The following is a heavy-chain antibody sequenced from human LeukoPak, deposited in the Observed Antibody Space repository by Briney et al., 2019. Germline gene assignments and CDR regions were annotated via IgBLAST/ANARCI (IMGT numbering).Heavy chain of an antibody. CDR1: GFTFSSYS. J-gene: IGHJ5*02. V-gene: IGHV3-48*04. CDR3: ARGGALVVPAAIRFDP. Sequence: PGGSLRLSCAASGFTFSSYSMNWVRQAPGQGLEWVSYISSSSSTIYYADSVKGRFTISRDNAKNSLYLQMNSLRAEDTAVYYCARGGALVVPAAIRFDPWGQGTLVTVSS. CDR2: ISSSSSTI. D-gene: IGHD2-2*01.